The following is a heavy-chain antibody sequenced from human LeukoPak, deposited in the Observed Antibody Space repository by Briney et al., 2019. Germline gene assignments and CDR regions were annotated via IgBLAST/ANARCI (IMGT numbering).Heavy chain of an antibody. CDR2: IYYSGST. D-gene: IGHD3-10*01. CDR1: GGSISSGDYY. CDR3: ARQIPYYYGSGSYYNHLTPNWFDP. J-gene: IGHJ5*02. V-gene: IGHV4-30-4*08. Sequence: SQTLSLTCTVSGGSISSGDYYWSWIRQPPGKGLEWIGYIYYSGSTYYNPSLKSRVTISVDRSKNQFSLKLSSVTAADTAVYYCARQIPYYYGSGSYYNHLTPNWFDPWGQGTLVTVSS.